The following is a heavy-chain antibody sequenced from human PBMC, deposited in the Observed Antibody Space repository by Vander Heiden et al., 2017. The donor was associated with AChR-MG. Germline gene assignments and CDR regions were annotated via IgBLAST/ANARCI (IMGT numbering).Heavy chain of an antibody. CDR3: AREEPSRGYPDAFDI. CDR2: IKQDGSEK. J-gene: IGHJ3*02. CDR1: GFTFSGYW. D-gene: IGHD3-22*01. Sequence: EVQLVESGGGFVQPGGSLRLSCAASGFTFSGYWMSWVRQAPGKGLEWVANIKQDGSEKYYVDSVKGRFTISRDNAKNSLYLQMNSLRAEDTAVYYCAREEPSRGYPDAFDIWGQGTMVTVFS. V-gene: IGHV3-7*03.